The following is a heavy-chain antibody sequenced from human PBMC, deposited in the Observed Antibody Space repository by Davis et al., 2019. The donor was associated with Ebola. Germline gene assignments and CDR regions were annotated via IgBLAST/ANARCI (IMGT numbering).Heavy chain of an antibody. Sequence: GESLKISCAASGFTFSSYSMNWVRQAPGKGLEWVSVIYSGGSTYYADSVKGRFTISRDNSKNTLYLQMNSLRAEDTAVYYCARDLTRDSSPYIWGQGTMVTVSS. D-gene: IGHD3-22*01. CDR1: GFTFSSYS. V-gene: IGHV3-66*01. J-gene: IGHJ3*02. CDR3: ARDLTRDSSPYI. CDR2: IYSGGST.